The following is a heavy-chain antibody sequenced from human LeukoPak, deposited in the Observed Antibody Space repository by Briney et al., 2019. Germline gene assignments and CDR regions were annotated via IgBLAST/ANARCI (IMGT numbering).Heavy chain of an antibody. CDR1: GFTFSSYE. J-gene: IGHJ6*03. V-gene: IGHV3-48*03. CDR3: ARDATTEVGTVYMDV. Sequence: GGSLRLSCAASGFTFSSYEMNWVRQAPGKGLEWVLHISTSGSIIHYAGSVKGRFTISRDNAKNSLYLQMNSLRAEDTALYFCARDATTEVGTVYMDVWGKGTTVTISS. CDR2: ISTSGSII. D-gene: IGHD6-13*01.